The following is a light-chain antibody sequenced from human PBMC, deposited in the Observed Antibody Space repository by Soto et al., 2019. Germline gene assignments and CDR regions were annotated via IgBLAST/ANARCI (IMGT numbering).Light chain of an antibody. CDR1: QSLLHRNGYNY. V-gene: IGKV2-28*01. J-gene: IGKJ4*01. Sequence: DIVLTQSPLSLPVTPGEPASISCRSSQSLLHRNGYNYLDWYLQKPGQSPQLLIYLGSNRASGVHDRFSGSGSGTDFTLKISRVEAEDVGIYYCMQALQTPLSFGGGTKVELK. CDR3: MQALQTPLS. CDR2: LGS.